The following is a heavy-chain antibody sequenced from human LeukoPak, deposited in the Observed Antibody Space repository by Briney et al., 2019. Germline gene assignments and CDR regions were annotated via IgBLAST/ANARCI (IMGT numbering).Heavy chain of an antibody. CDR1: GFPFTDFY. CDR2: INLRTGGT. CDR3: ARDSASESHAYTFDY. Sequence: ASVKVSCKASGFPFTDFYIHWVRQAPGQGLEWMGEINLRTGGTKYVQNLQGRVTMTRDTSITTAYVEPSRLTSDDTAMYYCARDSASESHAYTFDYWGQGALATVSS. D-gene: IGHD5-24*01. J-gene: IGHJ4*02. V-gene: IGHV1-2*02.